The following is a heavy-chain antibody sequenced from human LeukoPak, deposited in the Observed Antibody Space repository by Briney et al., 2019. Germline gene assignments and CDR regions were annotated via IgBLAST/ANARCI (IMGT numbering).Heavy chain of an antibody. V-gene: IGHV1-2*02. CDR2: INPNNGGT. CDR3: ARDKSYGDYTFDY. J-gene: IGHJ4*02. D-gene: IGHD4-17*01. CDR1: GYTFTGYY. Sequence: ASVKVSCKASGYTFTGYYMHWVRQAPGQGLEWMGWINPNNGGTNYAQKFQGRVTMTRDTSISTAYMELSRLRSDDTAVYYCARDKSYGDYTFDYWGQGTLVTVPS.